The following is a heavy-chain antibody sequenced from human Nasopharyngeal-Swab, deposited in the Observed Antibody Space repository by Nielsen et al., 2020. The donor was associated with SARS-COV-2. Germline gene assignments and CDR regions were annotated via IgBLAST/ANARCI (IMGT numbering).Heavy chain of an antibody. D-gene: IGHD6-19*01. Sequence: GESLKISCAASGFTFSSYAMSWVRQAPGTGLEWVSAISGSGGSTYYADSVKGRFTISRDNSKNTLYLQMNSLRAEDTAVYYCAKDPYSSGWYGEYFQHWGQGTLVTVSS. V-gene: IGHV3-23*01. CDR1: GFTFSSYA. CDR3: AKDPYSSGWYGEYFQH. CDR2: ISGSGGST. J-gene: IGHJ1*01.